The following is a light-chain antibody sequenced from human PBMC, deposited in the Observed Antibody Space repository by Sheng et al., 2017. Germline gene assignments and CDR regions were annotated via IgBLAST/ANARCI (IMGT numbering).Light chain of an antibody. Sequence: YELTQPPSVSVSPGQTASITCSGDKLGDKYTSWYQQKPGQSPVLVIYQDIKRPSGIPERFSGSNSGNTATLTISGTQAMDEADYYCQAWDSSTAAYVFGTGTKVTVL. CDR3: QAWDSSTAAYV. J-gene: IGLJ1*01. V-gene: IGLV3-1*01. CDR1: KLGDKY. CDR2: QDI.